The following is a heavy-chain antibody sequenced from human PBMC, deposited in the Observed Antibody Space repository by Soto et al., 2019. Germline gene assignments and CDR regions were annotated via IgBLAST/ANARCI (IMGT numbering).Heavy chain of an antibody. Sequence: QVQLVQSGAEVKKPGASVKVSCKASGYTFTNYGFTWVRQAPGQGLEWMGWISAYNGNTNYAQNLQGRVTMATDTSTSTAYMELRSLRSDDTAVYYCARGCCSRDFWSGYNDYWSQGTLVTVSS. CDR1: GYTFTNYG. CDR3: ARGCCSRDFWSGYNDY. J-gene: IGHJ4*02. CDR2: ISAYNGNT. V-gene: IGHV1-18*04. D-gene: IGHD3-3*01.